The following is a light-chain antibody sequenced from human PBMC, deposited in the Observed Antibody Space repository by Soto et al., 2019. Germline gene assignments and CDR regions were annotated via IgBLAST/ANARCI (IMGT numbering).Light chain of an antibody. Sequence: QSALTQPRSVSGSPGQSVTISCTGISNNYVSWYQQHPGKVPKVIVYDVTLRPSGVSDRFSGSRSGNTASLAISGLRAEDEADYSCCSYSCTYTEVVFGGGTKVTVL. CDR3: CSYSCTYTEVV. V-gene: IGLV2-11*01. J-gene: IGLJ2*01. CDR2: DVT. CDR1: SNNY.